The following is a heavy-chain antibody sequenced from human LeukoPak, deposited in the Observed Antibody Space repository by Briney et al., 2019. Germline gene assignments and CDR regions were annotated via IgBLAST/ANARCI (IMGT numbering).Heavy chain of an antibody. V-gene: IGHV3-23*01. CDR2: ISGSGGST. CDR1: GFTFSSYA. CDR3: AKDMRSYYYDSSGYYDY. Sequence: PGGSLRLSRAASGFTFSSYAMSWVRQAPGKGLEWVSAISGSGGSTYYADSVKGRFTISRDNSKNTLYLQMNSLRAEDTAVYYCAKDMRSYYYDSSGYYDYWGQGTLVTVSS. D-gene: IGHD3-22*01. J-gene: IGHJ4*02.